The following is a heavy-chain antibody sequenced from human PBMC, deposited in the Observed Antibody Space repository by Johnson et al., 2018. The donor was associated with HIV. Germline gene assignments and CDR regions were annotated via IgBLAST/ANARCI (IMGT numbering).Heavy chain of an antibody. CDR2: IKEDGNEK. Sequence: VQLVESGGGLVQPGGSLRLSCAASGFIFSSYWMSWVRQAPGKGLEWVANIKEDGNEKYYVDSVNGRFTISRDNAKNSLYLQMNSLRAEDTAVFHCARGDVCACDIWGQGTMVTVSS. J-gene: IGHJ3*02. CDR3: ARGDVCACDI. CDR1: GFIFSSYW. V-gene: IGHV3-7*01.